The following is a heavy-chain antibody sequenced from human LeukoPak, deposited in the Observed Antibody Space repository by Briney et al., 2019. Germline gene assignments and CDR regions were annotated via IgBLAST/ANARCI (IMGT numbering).Heavy chain of an antibody. D-gene: IGHD3-10*01. J-gene: IGHJ4*02. CDR1: GYTFTSYD. CDR3: ARDLRLWFGVLGY. V-gene: IGHV1-8*01. Sequence: ASVKVSCKASGYTFTSYDINWVRQATGQGLEWMGWMNPNSGNTGYAQKFQGRVTMTRNTSISTAYMELRSLRSDDTAVYYCARDLRLWFGVLGYWGQGTLVTVSS. CDR2: MNPNSGNT.